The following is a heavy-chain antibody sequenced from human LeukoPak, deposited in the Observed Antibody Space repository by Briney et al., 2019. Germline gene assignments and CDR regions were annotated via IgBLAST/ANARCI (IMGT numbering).Heavy chain of an antibody. CDR3: AKDYSSSWYYSDY. J-gene: IGHJ4*02. D-gene: IGHD6-13*01. CDR2: ISGSGGGT. Sequence: GSLRLSCAASGFTFSVHAMSWVRQAPGKGLEWVSGISGSGGGTNYADSVKGRFTVSRDNSKNTLYLQMNSLRAEDTAVYYCAKDYSSSWYYSDYWGQGTLVTVSS. CDR1: GFTFSVHA. V-gene: IGHV3-23*01.